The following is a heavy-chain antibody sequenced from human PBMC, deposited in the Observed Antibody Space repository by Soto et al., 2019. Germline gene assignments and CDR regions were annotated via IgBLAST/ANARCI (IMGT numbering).Heavy chain of an antibody. CDR2: INPSGGST. D-gene: IGHD3-22*01. CDR1: GYTFTSYY. J-gene: IGHJ6*02. CDR3: ARARYYDSSGYSKGYYYYGMDV. Sequence: GASVKVSCKASGYTFTSYYIHWVRQAPGQGLEWMGIINPSGGSTSYAQKFQGRVTMTRDTSTSTVYMELSSLRSEDTAVYYCARARYYDSSGYSKGYYYYGMDVWGQGTTVTVSS. V-gene: IGHV1-46*01.